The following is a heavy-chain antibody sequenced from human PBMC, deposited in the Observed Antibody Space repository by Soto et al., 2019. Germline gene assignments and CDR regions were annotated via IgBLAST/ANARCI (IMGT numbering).Heavy chain of an antibody. CDR3: ARVFPSYCGGDCSYFDS. V-gene: IGHV4-59*02. CDR2: IFYSWST. D-gene: IGHD2-21*02. CDR1: GGSVNSYY. J-gene: IGHJ4*02. Sequence: PSETLSLTCTVSGGSVNSYYWSWIRQPPGKGLEWIGYIFYSWSTKSNPSLKSRVTMSVDMSKNQFSLRLTSVTAADTAVYYCARVFPSYCGGDCSYFDSWGQGTLVTVSS.